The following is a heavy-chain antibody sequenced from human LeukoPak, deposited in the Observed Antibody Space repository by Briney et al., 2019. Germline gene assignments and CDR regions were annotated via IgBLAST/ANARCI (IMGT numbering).Heavy chain of an antibody. CDR1: GFTFTSFA. CDR2: ISGNEIST. J-gene: IGHJ4*02. V-gene: IGHV3-23*01. CDR3: AKAQLRWLFDY. D-gene: IGHD4-23*01. Sequence: PGGSLILSCAASGFTFTSFAMSWVRQAPGKGLEWVSGISGNEISTHYADAVKGRFTISRDNSKNTLYLQMNSLRAEDTAVYYCAKAQLRWLFDYWGQGTLVTVSS.